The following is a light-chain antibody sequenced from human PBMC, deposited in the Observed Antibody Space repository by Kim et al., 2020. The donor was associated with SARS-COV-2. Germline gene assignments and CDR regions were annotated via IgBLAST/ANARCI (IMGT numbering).Light chain of an antibody. CDR1: QSVSSSY. J-gene: IGKJ1*01. V-gene: IGKV3-20*01. Sequence: SPGERATLSCRASQSVSSSYLAWCQQKPGQAPRLLISGASSRATGIPDRFSGSGSGTDFTLTISRLEPVDFAVYYCQQYGSSPRTFGQGTKVDIK. CDR3: QQYGSSPRT. CDR2: GAS.